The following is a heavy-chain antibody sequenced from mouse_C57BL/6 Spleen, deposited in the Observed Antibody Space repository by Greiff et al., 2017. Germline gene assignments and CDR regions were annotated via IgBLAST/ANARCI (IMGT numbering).Heavy chain of an antibody. J-gene: IGHJ4*01. V-gene: IGHV1-74*01. D-gene: IGHD2-4*01. CDR1: GYTFTSYW. Sequence: QVQLQQPGAELVKPGASVKVSCKASGYTFTSYWMHWVKQRPGQGLEWIGRIHPSDSDTNYNPKFKGKATLTVDKSSSTAYMQLNSLTSEDSAIYYCGIYYDLYYYAMDYWGQGTSVTVSS. CDR3: GIYYDLYYYAMDY. CDR2: IHPSDSDT.